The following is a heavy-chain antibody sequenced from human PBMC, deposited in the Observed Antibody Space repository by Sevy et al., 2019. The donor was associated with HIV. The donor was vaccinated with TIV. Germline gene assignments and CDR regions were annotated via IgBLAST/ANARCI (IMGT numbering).Heavy chain of an antibody. CDR3: ARHLSQGSGKGWFDP. V-gene: IGHV3-53*01. Sequence: GGSLRLSCAASGFTVSSNYMSWVRQAPGKGLEWVSVIYSGGSTYYADSVKGRFTISRDNSKNTLYLQMNSLRAEDTAVYYCARHLSQGSGKGWFDPWGQGTLVTVSS. J-gene: IGHJ5*02. CDR1: GFTVSSNY. CDR2: IYSGGST. D-gene: IGHD2-15*01.